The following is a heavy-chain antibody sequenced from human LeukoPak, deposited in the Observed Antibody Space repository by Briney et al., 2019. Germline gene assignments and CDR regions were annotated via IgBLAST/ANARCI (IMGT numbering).Heavy chain of an antibody. Sequence: ASVKVSCKASGYTFTGYYIHWVRQAPGQGLEWMGWINPNGGGTNYAQKFQSRVTMTRDTSISTAYMELSRLRSDDTAVYYCARFPYYDSSGYRYYYYYCGMDVWGQGTTVTVSS. CDR1: GYTFTGYY. CDR2: INPNGGGT. CDR3: ARFPYYDSSGYRYYYYYCGMDV. D-gene: IGHD3-22*01. V-gene: IGHV1-2*02. J-gene: IGHJ6*02.